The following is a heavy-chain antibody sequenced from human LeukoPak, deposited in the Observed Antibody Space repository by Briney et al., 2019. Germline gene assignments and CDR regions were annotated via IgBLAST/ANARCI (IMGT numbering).Heavy chain of an antibody. CDR3: AKEPKSGSYYEISDYFDY. Sequence: GGSLRLSCASSGFTFSSYAMSWIRQAPGKGLEWVSSISGSGGTTYHADSVKGRFTISRDNSKNTLYLQMNSLRAEDTAVYYCAKEPKSGSYYEISDYFDYWGQGTLVTVSS. J-gene: IGHJ4*02. CDR2: ISGSGGTT. D-gene: IGHD1-26*01. CDR1: GFTFSSYA. V-gene: IGHV3-23*01.